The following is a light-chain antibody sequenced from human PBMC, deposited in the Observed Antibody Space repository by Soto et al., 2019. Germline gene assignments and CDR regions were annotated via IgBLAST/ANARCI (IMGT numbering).Light chain of an antibody. J-gene: IGLJ3*02. CDR2: YNS. V-gene: IGLV3-21*04. CDR1: NIGSKS. Sequence: SYELTQPPSVSVAPGKTARITCGGTNIGSKSVHWYQQKPGQAPVLVIYYNSDRPSGIPDRFSGYNSGNTATLTISRVEAGDEADYYCQVWDSLIEHVVFGGGTKLTVL. CDR3: QVWDSLIEHVV.